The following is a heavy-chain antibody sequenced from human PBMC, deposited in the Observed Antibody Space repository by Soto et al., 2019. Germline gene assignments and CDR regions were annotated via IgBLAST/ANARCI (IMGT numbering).Heavy chain of an antibody. Sequence: QVQLVQSGAEVKKPGASVKVSCKASGYTFTSYGISWVRQAPGQGLEGMGWISAYNGNTNYAQKLQGRVTMTTDTSPSTVYMELRSLRSDDTAVYYCARSRSKVELECCFGPWGHGTPVAVSS. V-gene: IGHV1-18*04. J-gene: IGHJ5*02. CDR3: ARSRSKVELECCFGP. D-gene: IGHD1-7*01. CDR1: GYTFTSYG. CDR2: ISAYNGNT.